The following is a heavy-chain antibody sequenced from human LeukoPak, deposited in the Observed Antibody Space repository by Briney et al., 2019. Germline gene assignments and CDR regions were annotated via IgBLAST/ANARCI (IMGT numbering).Heavy chain of an antibody. V-gene: IGHV3-21*01. CDR1: GFTFSSYS. D-gene: IGHD3-3*01. Sequence: GGSLRISCAASGFTFSSYSMNWVRQAPGKGLEWVSSISSSSSYIYYADSVKGRFTISRDNAKNSLYLQMNSLRAEDTAVYYCARDTPAVTIFGVVTTYGDYWGQGTLVTVSS. CDR3: ARDTPAVTIFGVVTTYGDY. CDR2: ISSSSSYI. J-gene: IGHJ4*02.